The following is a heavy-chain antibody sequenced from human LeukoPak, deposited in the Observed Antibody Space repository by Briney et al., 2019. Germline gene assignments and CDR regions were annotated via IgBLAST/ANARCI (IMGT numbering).Heavy chain of an antibody. CDR3: ARQLGGSAQEFDS. Sequence: SETLSLTCTVSGDSISSGSYYWRWIRQPAGKGLEWIGRIYTSYTTGSTNYNPSLKSRVAISIDRSKKQFSLKLSSVTAADTALYYCARQLGGSAQEFDSWGQGTLVTVSS. J-gene: IGHJ4*02. V-gene: IGHV4-61*02. CDR1: GDSISSGSYY. CDR2: IYTSYTTGST. D-gene: IGHD1-26*01.